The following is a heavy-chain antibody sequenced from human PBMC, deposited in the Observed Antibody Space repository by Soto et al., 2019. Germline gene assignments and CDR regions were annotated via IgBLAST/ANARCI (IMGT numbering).Heavy chain of an antibody. D-gene: IGHD6-13*01. J-gene: IGHJ4*02. V-gene: IGHV4-31*03. CDR2: IYYSGST. Sequence: SETLSPPCPVSGGSLSSGGYYLGWVRQQPGKGLEWIGYIYYSGSTYYNPSLKSRVTISVDTSKNQFSLKLSSVTAADTAVYFCARAPNSWYVYFDYWGQGTLVTVSP. CDR1: GGSLSSGGYY. CDR3: ARAPNSWYVYFDY.